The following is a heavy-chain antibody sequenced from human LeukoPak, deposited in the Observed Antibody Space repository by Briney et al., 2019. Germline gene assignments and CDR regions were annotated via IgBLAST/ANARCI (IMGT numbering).Heavy chain of an antibody. V-gene: IGHV3-23*01. CDR2: ISGSGGST. D-gene: IGHD3-22*01. J-gene: IGHJ4*02. Sequence: GGSLRLSCAASGFTFSDYYMAWIRQAPGKGLEWVSGISGSGGSTYYADSVKGRFTISRDNSKNTLFLQMNSLRAEDTAVYYCAKAPRDSSGYFLYCLDYWGQGTLVTVSS. CDR1: GFTFSDYY. CDR3: AKAPRDSSGYFLYCLDY.